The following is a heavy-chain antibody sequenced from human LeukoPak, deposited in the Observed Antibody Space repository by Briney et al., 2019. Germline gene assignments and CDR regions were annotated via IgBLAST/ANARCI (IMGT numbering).Heavy chain of an antibody. D-gene: IGHD2-15*01. CDR2: IWYDGSNK. CDR1: GFIFSSYG. V-gene: IGHV3-30*02. Sequence: HPGGSLRLSCAASGFIFSSYGMRWVRQAPGKGLEWVAFIWYDGSNKYYADSVKGRFTISRDNFKNMLYLQMNSLRAEDTAVYYCAKGPVGSNSLDYWGQGTLVTVSS. J-gene: IGHJ4*02. CDR3: AKGPVGSNSLDY.